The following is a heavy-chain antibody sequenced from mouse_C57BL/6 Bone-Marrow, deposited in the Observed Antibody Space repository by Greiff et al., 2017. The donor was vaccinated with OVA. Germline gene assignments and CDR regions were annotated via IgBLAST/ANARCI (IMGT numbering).Heavy chain of an antibody. CDR3: ARPQLLLRSVDY. J-gene: IGHJ2*01. CDR1: GYAFTNYL. CDR2: INPGSGGT. D-gene: IGHD1-1*01. Sequence: QVQLQQSGAELVRPGTSVKVSCKASGYAFTNYLIEWVKQRPGQGLEWIGVINPGSGGTNYNEKFKGKATLTADKSSSTAYMQLSSLTSEDSAVYFCARPQLLLRSVDYWGQGTTLTVSS. V-gene: IGHV1-54*01.